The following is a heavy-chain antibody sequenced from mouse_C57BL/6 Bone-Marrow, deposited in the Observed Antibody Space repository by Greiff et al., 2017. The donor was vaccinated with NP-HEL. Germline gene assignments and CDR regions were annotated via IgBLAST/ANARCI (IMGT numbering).Heavy chain of an antibody. CDR1: GYSFTGYF. J-gene: IGHJ2*01. D-gene: IGHD1-1*01. CDR3: ARKGGSGYDY. V-gene: IGHV1-20*01. Sequence: VHVKQSGPELVKPGDSVKISCKASGYSFTGYFMNWVIQSHGKSLEWIGGINPYNGDTFYNQKFKGKATLTVDKSSSTADMELQSLASEDSDVYYCARKGGSGYDYWGQGTTLTVSS. CDR2: INPYNGDT.